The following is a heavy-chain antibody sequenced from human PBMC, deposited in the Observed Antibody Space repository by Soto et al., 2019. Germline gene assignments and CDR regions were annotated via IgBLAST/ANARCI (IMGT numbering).Heavy chain of an antibody. CDR3: ARDKVDIGVSGTHYYYGMDV. J-gene: IGHJ6*02. D-gene: IGHD6-19*01. CDR2: IYYSGST. Sequence: QVQLQESGPGLVKPSETLSLTCTVSGGSISNYYWSWIRQPPGKGLEWIGYIYYSGSTNYNPSHKSRVTISVDTSKNQFSLKLSSVTAADTAVYYCARDKVDIGVSGTHYYYGMDVWGQGTTVTVSS. CDR1: GGSISNYY. V-gene: IGHV4-59*01.